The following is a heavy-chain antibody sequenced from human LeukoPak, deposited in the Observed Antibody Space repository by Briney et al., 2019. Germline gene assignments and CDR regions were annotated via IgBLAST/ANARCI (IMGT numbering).Heavy chain of an antibody. CDR3: AKDQRSGWYIVVVTATS. CDR2: IKQDETEK. J-gene: IGHJ4*02. D-gene: IGHD2-21*02. Sequence: GGSLRLSCTASGFTFSNFWMGWVRQAPGKGLEWVANIKQDETEKFYLGSVKGRFTISRDNAKNSLYLQMNSLRAEDTAVYYCAKDQRSGWYIVVVTATSWGQGTLVTVSS. CDR1: GFTFSNFW. V-gene: IGHV3-7*03.